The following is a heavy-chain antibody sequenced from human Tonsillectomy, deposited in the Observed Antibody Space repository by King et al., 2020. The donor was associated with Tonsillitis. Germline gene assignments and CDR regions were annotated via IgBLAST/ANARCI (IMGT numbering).Heavy chain of an antibody. V-gene: IGHV4-59*08. J-gene: IGHJ4*02. CDR3: ARRGDSGPWTFDY. CDR1: GGSISSYY. Sequence: QLQESGPGLVKPSETLSLTCTVSGGSISSYYWSWIRQPPGKGLEWIGYIYYSGSTNYNPSLKSRVTISVDTSKNQFSLKLSSVTAADTAVYYCARRGDSGPWTFDYWGQGTLVTVSS. D-gene: IGHD3-16*01. CDR2: IYYSGST.